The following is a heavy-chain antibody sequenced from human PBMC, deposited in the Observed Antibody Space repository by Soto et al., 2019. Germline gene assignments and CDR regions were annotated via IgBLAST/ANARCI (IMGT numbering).Heavy chain of an antibody. V-gene: IGHV3-30-3*01. J-gene: IGHJ4*02. CDR3: ARDRARGIIAARLDY. D-gene: IGHD6-6*01. CDR2: ISYDGSNK. Sequence: GGSLRLSCAASGFTFSSYAMHWVRQAPGKGLEWVAVISYDGSNKYYADSVKGRFTISRDNSKNTLYLQMNSLRAEDTAVYYCARDRARGIIAARLDYWGQGTLVTVSS. CDR1: GFTFSSYA.